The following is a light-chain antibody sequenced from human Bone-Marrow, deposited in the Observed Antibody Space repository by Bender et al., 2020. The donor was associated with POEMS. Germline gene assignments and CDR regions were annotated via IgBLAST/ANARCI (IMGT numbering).Light chain of an antibody. CDR1: SSNIGAGYD. J-gene: IGLJ3*02. V-gene: IGLV1-50*01. CDR2: GDN. CDR3: AVWDDSLNGWV. Sequence: QSVLTQPPSASGTPGQRVTISCSGGSSNIGAGYDVHWYQHLAGTAPKLLIYGDNNRPSRVPDQFSGSRSGTSASLAISGLQSEDEADYYCAVWDDSLNGWVFGGGTRLTVL.